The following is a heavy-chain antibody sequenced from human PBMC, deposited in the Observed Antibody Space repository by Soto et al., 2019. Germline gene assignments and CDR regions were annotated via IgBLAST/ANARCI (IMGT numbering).Heavy chain of an antibody. D-gene: IGHD3-3*01. Sequence: GSVRLSCAASGFTFSSFWMHWVRQAPGKGLVWVSRINNDGSSTAYADSVKGRFTISRDNAKSTLNLQVTSLRAEDTAVYYCARDTRSENSDYGLDVWGQGTTVTVSS. CDR3: ARDTRSENSDYGLDV. CDR2: INNDGSST. V-gene: IGHV3-74*01. J-gene: IGHJ6*02. CDR1: GFTFSSFW.